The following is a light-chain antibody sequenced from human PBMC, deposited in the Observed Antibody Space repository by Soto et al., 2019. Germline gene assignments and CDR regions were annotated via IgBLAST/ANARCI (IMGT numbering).Light chain of an antibody. Sequence: EIVLTQSPGTLSLSPGERDTLSCRASQSVSSNLAWYRQTPGQAPRLLIYGASTRATDTPARFSGSGSGTDFTLTISRVEPADFAVYYCQQYGSSFATFGQGTQVE. J-gene: IGKJ1*01. CDR2: GAS. CDR1: QSVSSN. V-gene: IGKV3-20*01. CDR3: QQYGSSFAT.